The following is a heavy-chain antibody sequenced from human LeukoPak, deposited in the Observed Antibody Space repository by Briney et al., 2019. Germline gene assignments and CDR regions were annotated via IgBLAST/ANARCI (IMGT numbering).Heavy chain of an antibody. J-gene: IGHJ3*02. Sequence: SETLSLTCSVSGSSISSNYWSWIRQPPGKGLEWIGYIYYSGSTNYNPSLKSRATISVDTSKNQFSPKLRSVTAADTAVYYCARDGHSSGWSAAFDIWGQGTMVTVS. CDR2: IYYSGST. D-gene: IGHD6-19*01. V-gene: IGHV4-59*01. CDR1: GSSISSNY. CDR3: ARDGHSSGWSAAFDI.